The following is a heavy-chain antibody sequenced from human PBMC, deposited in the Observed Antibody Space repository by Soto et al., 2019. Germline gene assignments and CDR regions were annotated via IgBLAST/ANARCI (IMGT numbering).Heavy chain of an antibody. CDR1: GYTFTGYY. V-gene: IGHV1-2*04. D-gene: IGHD3-16*01. Sequence: ASVKVSCKASGYTFTGYYMHWVRQAPGQGLEWMGWINPNSGGTNYAQKFQGWVTMTRDTSISTAYMELSRLRSDDTAVYYCARDGAHYDGMDVWGQGTTVTVSS. CDR3: ARDGAHYDGMDV. J-gene: IGHJ6*02. CDR2: INPNSGGT.